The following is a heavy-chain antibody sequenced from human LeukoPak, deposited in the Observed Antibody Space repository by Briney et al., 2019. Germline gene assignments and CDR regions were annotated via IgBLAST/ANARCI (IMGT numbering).Heavy chain of an antibody. CDR2: IYYSGST. V-gene: IGHV4-39*01. Sequence: PSETLSLTCTVSGGSISSSSYYWGWIRQPPGKGLEWIGSIYYSGSTYYNPSLKSRVTISVDTSKNQFSLKLSSVTAADTAVYYCARHWSYYDFWSGYSHSRIDYWGRGTLVTVSS. D-gene: IGHD3-3*01. CDR1: GGSISSSSYY. J-gene: IGHJ4*02. CDR3: ARHWSYYDFWSGYSHSRIDY.